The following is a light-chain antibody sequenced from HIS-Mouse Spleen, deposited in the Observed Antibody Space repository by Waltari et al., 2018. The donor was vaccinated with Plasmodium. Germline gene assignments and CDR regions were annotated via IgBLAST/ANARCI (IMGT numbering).Light chain of an antibody. V-gene: IGLV4-69*01. Sequence: QLVLTQSPSASASLGASVKLTCTLSRGHRSYAIAWHQPQPEKGPRYLMKLNSDGSHSKGDGIPDRFSGSSSGAERYLTISSLQSEDEADYYCQTWGTGMGVFGGGTKLTVL. J-gene: IGLJ2*01. CDR3: QTWGTGMGV. CDR2: LNSDGSH. CDR1: RGHRSYA.